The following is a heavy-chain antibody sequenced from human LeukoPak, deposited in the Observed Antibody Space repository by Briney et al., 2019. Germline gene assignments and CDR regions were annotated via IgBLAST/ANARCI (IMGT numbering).Heavy chain of an antibody. CDR1: GFTFSIYA. CDR2: ISYDGSNK. Sequence: GGSLRLSCAASGFTFSIYAMHWVRQAPGKGLEWVAVISYDGSNKYYADSVKGRFTISRDNSKNTLYLQMNSLRAEDTAVYYCARVGYSYGPYYYYGMDVWDKGTTVTVSS. D-gene: IGHD5-18*01. V-gene: IGHV3-30*04. CDR3: ARVGYSYGPYYYYGMDV. J-gene: IGHJ6*04.